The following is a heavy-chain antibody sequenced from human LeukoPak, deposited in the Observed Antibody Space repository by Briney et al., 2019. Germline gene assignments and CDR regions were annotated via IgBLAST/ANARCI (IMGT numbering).Heavy chain of an antibody. Sequence: ASVKVSCKASGYTFSDYYMHWVRQAPGQGLEWMGWINPNNGGTNYAQKFQGRVTMTRDTSISTAYMELSRLRSDDTAVYYCARAYYHDSSDYYFPLDYWGQGTLVTVSS. D-gene: IGHD3-22*01. CDR1: GYTFSDYY. V-gene: IGHV1-2*02. CDR3: ARAYYHDSSDYYFPLDY. CDR2: INPNNGGT. J-gene: IGHJ4*02.